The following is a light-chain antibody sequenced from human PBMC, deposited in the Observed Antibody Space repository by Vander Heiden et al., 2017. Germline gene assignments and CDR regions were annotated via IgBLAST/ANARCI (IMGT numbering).Light chain of an antibody. J-gene: IGLJ2*01. CDR3: ASWDDSLNGVV. CDR2: KSD. Sequence: QSVLAQPPSTSGTTGQRITISCSGGSSNIRSNNVNWYQQSPGTAPKLLIHKSDRRPSGIPDRVTGSKSGTSASLAISGLQSEDEADYYCASWDDSLNGVVFGGGTKLTVL. CDR1: SSNIRSNN. V-gene: IGLV1-44*01.